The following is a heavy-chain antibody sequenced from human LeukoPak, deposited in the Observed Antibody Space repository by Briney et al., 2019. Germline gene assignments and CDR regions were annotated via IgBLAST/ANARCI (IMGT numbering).Heavy chain of an antibody. Sequence: PSGTLSLTCAVSGDSISNSKWWSWVRQPPGKGLEWIGEIYHSGNTNYSPSLKSRVTISVDTSKNQFSLKLSSVTAADTAVYYCARPVSGYWGQGTLVTVSS. CDR1: GDSISNSKW. CDR3: ARPVSGY. D-gene: IGHD1-14*01. CDR2: IYHSGNT. V-gene: IGHV4-4*02. J-gene: IGHJ4*02.